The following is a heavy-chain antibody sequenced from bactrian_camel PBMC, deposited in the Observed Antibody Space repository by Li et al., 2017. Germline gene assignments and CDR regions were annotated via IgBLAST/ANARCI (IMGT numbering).Heavy chain of an antibody. CDR2: ISGDGST. CDR1: FFILDDFD. D-gene: IGHD2*01. V-gene: IGHV3S67*01. CDR3: AADSGVVVSGLFRSTCNTPADFGY. Sequence: VQLVESGGGLVQTGGSLRLSCKPSFFILDDFDMMWYRQAPGNECELVSSISGDGSTYYTDAVKGRFAISLDNAKNTLYLQMHSLNPEDTAMYYCAADSGVVVSGLFRSTCNTPADFGYWGQGTQVTVS. J-gene: IGHJ6*01.